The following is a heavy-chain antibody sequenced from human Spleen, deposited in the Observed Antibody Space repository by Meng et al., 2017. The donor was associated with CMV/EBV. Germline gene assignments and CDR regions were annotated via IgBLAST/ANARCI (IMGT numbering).Heavy chain of an antibody. CDR3: AKDLLKVSGNYELLRYYYYGMDV. CDR2: INSDGSST. Sequence: ETLSLTCAASGFTFSNYWMHWVRQAPGKGLVWVSRINSDGSSTSYADSVKGRFTISRDNSKNTLYLQMNSLRAEDTAVYYCAKDLLKVSGNYELLRYYYYGMDVWGQGTTVTVSS. CDR1: GFTFSNYW. V-gene: IGHV3-74*01. J-gene: IGHJ6*02. D-gene: IGHD4-11*01.